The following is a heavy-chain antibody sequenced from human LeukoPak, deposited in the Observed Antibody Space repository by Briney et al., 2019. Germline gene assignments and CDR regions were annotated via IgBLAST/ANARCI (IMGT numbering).Heavy chain of an antibody. Sequence: GASVKVSCKAPGYTFTSYDINWVRQATGQGLEWMGWMNPNSGNTGYAQKFQGRVTMTRNTSISTAYMELSSLRSEDTAVYYCARSRFSRRITMVRGVIMFDYWGQGTLVTVSS. CDR3: ARSRFSRRITMVRGVIMFDY. CDR1: GYTFTSYD. J-gene: IGHJ4*02. CDR2: MNPNSGNT. V-gene: IGHV1-8*01. D-gene: IGHD3-10*01.